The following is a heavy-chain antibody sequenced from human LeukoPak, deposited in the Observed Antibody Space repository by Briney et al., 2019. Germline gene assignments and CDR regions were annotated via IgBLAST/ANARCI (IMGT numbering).Heavy chain of an antibody. V-gene: IGHV4-59*08. CDR2: IYYSGST. Sequence: ETLSLTCSVSGDSISSYHWSWIRQPPGKGLEWIGYIYYSGSTNYNPSLKSRATISVDTFKNELSLKLSSVTDEDTAVYYGGRHIGRNYYYYGMDVWGQGTTVTVSS. J-gene: IGHJ6*02. CDR3: GRHIGRNYYYYGMDV. CDR1: GDSISSYH.